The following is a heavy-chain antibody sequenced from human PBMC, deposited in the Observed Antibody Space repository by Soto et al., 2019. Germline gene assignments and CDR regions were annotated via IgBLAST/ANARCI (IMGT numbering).Heavy chain of an antibody. V-gene: IGHV4-31*11. D-gene: IGHD6-19*01. CDR2: IYYSGGT. CDR3: ARDPGYSSGWYLDV. J-gene: IGHJ6*02. Sequence: PSETLSLTCAVSGGSISSPGYYWTWIRQHPGKGLEWIGYIYYSGGTSYNPSLNSRLAISVDTSKNHFSLKLSSVTAADTAVYYCARDPGYSSGWYLDVWGQGTPVTVSS. CDR1: GGSISSPGYY.